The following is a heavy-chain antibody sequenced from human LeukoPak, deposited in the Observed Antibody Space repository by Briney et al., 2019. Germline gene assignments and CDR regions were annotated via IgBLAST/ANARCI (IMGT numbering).Heavy chain of an antibody. CDR3: ARLQYYDILTGYYRPYYYYSMDV. D-gene: IGHD3-9*01. CDR2: IYPGDSDT. J-gene: IGHJ6*02. Sequence: GESLKISCKGSGYSFTSYWIGWVRQMPGKGLEWMGIIYPGDSDTRYSPSFQGQVTISADKSISTAYLQWSSLKASDTAMYYCARLQYYDILTGYYRPYYYYSMDVWGQGTTVTVSS. V-gene: IGHV5-51*01. CDR1: GYSFTSYW.